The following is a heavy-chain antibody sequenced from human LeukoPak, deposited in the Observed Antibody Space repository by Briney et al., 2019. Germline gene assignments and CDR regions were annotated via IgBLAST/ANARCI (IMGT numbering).Heavy chain of an antibody. J-gene: IGHJ4*02. V-gene: IGHV4-59*01. CDR3: ASLGYSYGFDY. CDR1: NGSISNYY. Sequence: SETLSLTCTISNGSISNYYWSWIRQPPGKGLQSIGYIYYSGGTNYNPSFKSRVTISVDTSKNQFSLKLSSVTAADTAVYYCASLGYSYGFDYWGQGTLVTVSS. D-gene: IGHD5-18*01. CDR2: IYYSGGT.